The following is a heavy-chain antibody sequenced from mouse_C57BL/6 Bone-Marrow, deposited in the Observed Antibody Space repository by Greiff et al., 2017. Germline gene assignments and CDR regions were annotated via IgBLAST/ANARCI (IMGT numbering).Heavy chain of an antibody. CDR1: GYTFTNYW. V-gene: IGHV1-63*01. CDR2: IYPGGGST. CDR3: ARKGPYYGSSYDY. D-gene: IGHD1-1*01. J-gene: IGHJ2*01. Sequence: QVQLQQSGAELVRPGTSVKMSCKASGYTFTNYWIGWAKQRPGHGLEWIGDIYPGGGSTNYNEKFKGKATLTADKSSSTAYMQLSSLTSEDSAIYYCARKGPYYGSSYDYWGQGTTLTVSS.